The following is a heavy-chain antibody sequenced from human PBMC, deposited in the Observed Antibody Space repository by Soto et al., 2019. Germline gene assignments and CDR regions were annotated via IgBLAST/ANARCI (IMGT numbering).Heavy chain of an antibody. V-gene: IGHV1-2*02. Sequence: ASVKVSCKASGYTFTGYYMHWGRQAPGQGLEWLGWINLKTGGTNYAQKFQARVTMTRDTSISTAYMELGRLRSDDTAVYYCARENETDGVRAFDIWVQGTMVTV. CDR3: ARENETDGVRAFDI. D-gene: IGHD1-1*01. CDR1: GYTFTGYY. CDR2: INLKTGGT. J-gene: IGHJ3*02.